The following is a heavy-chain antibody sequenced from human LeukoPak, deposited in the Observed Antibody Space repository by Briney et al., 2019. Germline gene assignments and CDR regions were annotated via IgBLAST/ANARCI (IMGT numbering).Heavy chain of an antibody. V-gene: IGHV3-64*02. D-gene: IGHD2-2*01. Sequence: GGSLRLSCAASGFTFSSYAMHWVRQAPGKGLEYVSAISSNGGSTYYADSVKGRFTISRDNSKNTLYLQMGSPRAEDMAVYYCARGATSSPGAFDIWGQGTMVTVSS. CDR2: ISSNGGST. CDR1: GFTFSSYA. CDR3: ARGATSSPGAFDI. J-gene: IGHJ3*02.